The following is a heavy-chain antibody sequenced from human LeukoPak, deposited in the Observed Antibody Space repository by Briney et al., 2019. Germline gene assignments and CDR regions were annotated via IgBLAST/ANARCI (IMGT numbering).Heavy chain of an antibody. CDR1: GGSVSSNNYY. D-gene: IGHD1-26*01. CDR2: LYYSGST. Sequence: SETLSLTCTVSGGSVSSNNYYWGWIRQPPGKGLEWIVTLYYSGSTYHNPSLKSRVTISVDASKNQFYLKLSSVTAADTAVYYCARGVYSGSYSPWGQGTLVTVSS. V-gene: IGHV4-39*01. CDR3: ARGVYSGSYSP. J-gene: IGHJ5*02.